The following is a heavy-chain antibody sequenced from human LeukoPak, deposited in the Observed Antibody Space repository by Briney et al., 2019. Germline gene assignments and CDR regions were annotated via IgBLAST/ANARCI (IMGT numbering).Heavy chain of an antibody. V-gene: IGHV1-69*13. CDR1: GGTFSSYA. CDR2: IIPIFGTA. CDR3: ARGGTAMDLDY. Sequence: ASVKVSCKASGGTFSSYAISWVRQAPGQGLEWMGGIIPIFGTANYAQKFQGRVSITADESTSTAYMELSSLRSEDTAVYYCARGGTAMDLDYWGQGTLVTVSS. J-gene: IGHJ4*02. D-gene: IGHD5-18*01.